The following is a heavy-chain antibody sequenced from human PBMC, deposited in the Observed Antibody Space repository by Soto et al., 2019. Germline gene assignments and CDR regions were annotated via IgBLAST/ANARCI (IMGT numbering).Heavy chain of an antibody. V-gene: IGHV6-1*01. J-gene: IGHJ6*02. Sequence: SQTLSLTCAISGGSVSSNSAAWNWIRQSPSRGLEWLGRTYYRSKWYNDYAVSVKSRITINPDTSKNQFSLQLNSVTPEDTAVYYCARVLGHSSSSVIWLSPYYYYYGMDVWGQGTTVTVPS. CDR1: GGSVSSNSAA. D-gene: IGHD6-6*01. CDR3: ARVLGHSSSSVIWLSPYYYYYGMDV. CDR2: TYYRSKWYN.